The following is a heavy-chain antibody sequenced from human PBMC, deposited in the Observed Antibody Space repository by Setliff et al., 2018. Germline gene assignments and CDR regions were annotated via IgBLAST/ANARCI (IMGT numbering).Heavy chain of an antibody. V-gene: IGHV3-33*01. CDR3: ARDGYYNFWSGYYLSYYYYYMDV. D-gene: IGHD3-3*01. Sequence: AGGSLRLSCAASGFTFSSYGMHWVRQAPGKGLEWVAVIWYDGSNKYYADSVKGRFTISRDNSKNTLYLQMNSLRAEDTAVYYCARDGYYNFWSGYYLSYYYYYMDVWGKGTTVTVSS. CDR1: GFTFSSYG. CDR2: IWYDGSNK. J-gene: IGHJ6*03.